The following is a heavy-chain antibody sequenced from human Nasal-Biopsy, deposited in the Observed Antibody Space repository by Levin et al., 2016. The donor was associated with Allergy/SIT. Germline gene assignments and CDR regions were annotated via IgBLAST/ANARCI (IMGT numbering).Heavy chain of an antibody. D-gene: IGHD3-22*01. J-gene: IGHJ4*02. Sequence: GESLKISCAASGFTFNNYAMTWVRQAPGKGLEWVSTISTGGGSTYYADSVEGRFTISRDNSKNTLFLQMNSLRAEDTALYVCAKVCYYDSSTYYCRSVYWGQGTLVTVSS. V-gene: IGHV3-23*01. CDR3: AKVCYYDSSTYYCRSVY. CDR1: GFTFNNYA. CDR2: ISTGGGST.